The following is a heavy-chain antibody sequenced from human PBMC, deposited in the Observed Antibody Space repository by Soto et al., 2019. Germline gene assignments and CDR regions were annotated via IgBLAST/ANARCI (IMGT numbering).Heavy chain of an antibody. CDR2: IYYSGST. D-gene: IGHD3-10*01. CDR1: GGSISSYY. V-gene: IGHV4-59*01. J-gene: IGHJ5*02. Sequence: QVQLQESGPGLVKPSETLSLTCTVSGGSISSYYWSWIRQPPGKGLEWIGYIYYSGSTNYNPSLKSRVLISVVTSKNHFPLKLRALSAADTAVYYCARAANKYYYGSGSPYRWFDPGGQETLVTVSS. CDR3: ARAANKYYYGSGSPYRWFDP.